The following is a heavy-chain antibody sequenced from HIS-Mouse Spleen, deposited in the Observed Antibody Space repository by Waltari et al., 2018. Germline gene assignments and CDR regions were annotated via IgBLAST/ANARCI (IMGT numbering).Heavy chain of an antibody. CDR2: IYYSGGT. CDR3: AREIQYSSSWYDWYFDL. Sequence: QLQLQESGPGLVKPSETLSLTCTVSGGSISSSSYYWGWIRQPPGKGLEWIGSIYYSGGTYYNPSLKSRVTRSVDTSKNQFSLKLSSVTAADTAVYYCAREIQYSSSWYDWYFDLWGRGTLVTVSS. V-gene: IGHV4-39*07. J-gene: IGHJ2*01. D-gene: IGHD6-13*01. CDR1: GGSISSSSYY.